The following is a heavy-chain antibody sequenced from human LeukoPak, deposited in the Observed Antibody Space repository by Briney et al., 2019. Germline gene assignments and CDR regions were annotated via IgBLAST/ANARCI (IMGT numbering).Heavy chain of an antibody. CDR2: IYYSGST. J-gene: IGHJ5*02. D-gene: IGHD3-16*01. CDR3: ARMGEAHDHEPRGWFDP. Sequence: PSETLSLTCTVSGGSISSYYWSWIRQPAGKGLEWIGYIYYSGSTNYNPSLKSRVTISVDTSKNQFSLKLSSVTAADTAVYYCARMGEAHDHEPRGWFDPWGQGTLVTVSS. CDR1: GGSISSYY. V-gene: IGHV4-59*01.